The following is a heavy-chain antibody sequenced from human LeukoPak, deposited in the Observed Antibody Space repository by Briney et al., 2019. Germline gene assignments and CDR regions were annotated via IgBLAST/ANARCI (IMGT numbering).Heavy chain of an antibody. CDR3: ARDLPCSSTSCYPYSWFDP. Sequence: ASVKVSCKASGYTFTSYGISWVRQAPGQGLEWMGWISAYNGNTNYAQKLQGRVTMTTDTSTSTAYMELRSLRSDDTAVYYCARDLPCSSTSCYPYSWFDPWGQGTLVTVSS. CDR1: GYTFTSYG. D-gene: IGHD2-2*01. V-gene: IGHV1-18*01. CDR2: ISAYNGNT. J-gene: IGHJ5*02.